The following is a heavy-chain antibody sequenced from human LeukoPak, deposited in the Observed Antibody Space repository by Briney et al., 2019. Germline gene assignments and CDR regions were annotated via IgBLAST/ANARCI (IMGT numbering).Heavy chain of an antibody. J-gene: IGHJ3*02. CDR1: GYTFTGCY. V-gene: IGHV1-2*02. D-gene: IGHD2-21*02. CDR3: AREGGVVVTATDAFDI. CDR2: INPNSGGT. Sequence: ASVKVSCKASGYTFTGCYMHWVRQAPGQGLEWMGWINPNSGGTNYAQKFQGRVTMTRDTSISTAYMELSRLRSDDTAVYYCAREGGVVVTATDAFDIWGQGTMVTVSS.